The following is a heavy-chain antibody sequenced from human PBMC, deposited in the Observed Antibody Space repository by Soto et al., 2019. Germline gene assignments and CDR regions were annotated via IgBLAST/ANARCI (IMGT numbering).Heavy chain of an antibody. CDR3: ARDPAVTTDYGLDV. CDR2: IIPIFGTA. CDR1: GGTFSSYA. Sequence: SVKVSCKASGGTFSSYAISWVRQAPGQGLEWMGGIIPIFGTANYAQKFQGRVTITADKSTSTAYMELNSLRVEDTAVYYCARDPAVTTDYGLDVWGQGTTVTVSS. J-gene: IGHJ6*02. V-gene: IGHV1-69*06. D-gene: IGHD4-17*01.